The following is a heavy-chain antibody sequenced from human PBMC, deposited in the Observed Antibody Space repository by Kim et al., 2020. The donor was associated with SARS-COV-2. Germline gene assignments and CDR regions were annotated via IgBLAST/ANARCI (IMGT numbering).Heavy chain of an antibody. D-gene: IGHD5-12*01. Sequence: YADSVKGRFTISRDNAKSSLYLQMNSLRDEDTAVYYCAREAKGVATTFDYWGQGALVTVSS. J-gene: IGHJ4*02. CDR3: AREAKGVATTFDY. V-gene: IGHV3-48*02.